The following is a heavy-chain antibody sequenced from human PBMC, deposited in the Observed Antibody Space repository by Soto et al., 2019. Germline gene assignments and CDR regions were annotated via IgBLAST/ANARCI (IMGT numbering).Heavy chain of an antibody. D-gene: IGHD2-15*01. CDR2: FIPILPTT. Sequence: EASVKVSCKASGGTLKNYAISWVRQAPGQGLEWMGGFIPILPTTNYAHKFQGRVSITADESTTTAYMEMSSLRFEDTAVYYCARETSSATATDCFDPWAQGTLVTVPS. CDR1: GGTLKNYA. V-gene: IGHV1-69*13. J-gene: IGHJ5*02. CDR3: ARETSSATATDCFDP.